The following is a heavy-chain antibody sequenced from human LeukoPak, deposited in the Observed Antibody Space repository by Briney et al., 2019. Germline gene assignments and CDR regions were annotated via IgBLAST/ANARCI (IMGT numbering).Heavy chain of an antibody. Sequence: GGSLRLSCAAPGFTFSSYAMSWVRQAPGKGLEWVSAISESGDSTYNTDSVKGRFTISRDNSKNTLYLQMDSLRAEDTAVYYCAKDIPVWYFDYWGQGTLVTVSS. J-gene: IGHJ4*02. CDR2: ISESGDST. V-gene: IGHV3-23*01. D-gene: IGHD2-15*01. CDR3: AKDIPVWYFDY. CDR1: GFTFSSYA.